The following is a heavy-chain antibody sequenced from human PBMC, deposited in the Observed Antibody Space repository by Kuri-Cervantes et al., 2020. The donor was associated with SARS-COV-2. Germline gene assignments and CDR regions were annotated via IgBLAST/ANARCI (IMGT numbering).Heavy chain of an antibody. CDR1: GFTFSSYS. CDR2: ISSSSSTI. CDR3: ARDGGGYYDSSGYYGQLGFDY. V-gene: IGHV3-48*02. D-gene: IGHD3-22*01. J-gene: IGHJ4*02. Sequence: GEPLKISCAASGFTFSSYSMNWVRQAPGKGLEWVSYISSSSSTIYYADSVKGRFTISRDNAKNSLYLQMNSLRDEDTAVYYCARDGGGYYDSSGYYGQLGFDYWGQGTLVTVSS.